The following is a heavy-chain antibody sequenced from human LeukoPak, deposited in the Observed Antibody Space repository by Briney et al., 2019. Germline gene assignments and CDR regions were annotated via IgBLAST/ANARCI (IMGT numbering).Heavy chain of an antibody. J-gene: IGHJ4*02. CDR3: ARIRGIAAAGDY. Sequence: GGSLRLSCAASGFTFSTYWMSWVRQAPGKGLEWVANIKHDGSEKCYVDSVKGRFTISRDNAKNSLYLEMNSLRAEDTGVYYCARIRGIAAAGDYWGQGTLVTVSS. D-gene: IGHD6-13*01. V-gene: IGHV3-7*04. CDR2: IKHDGSEK. CDR1: GFTFSTYW.